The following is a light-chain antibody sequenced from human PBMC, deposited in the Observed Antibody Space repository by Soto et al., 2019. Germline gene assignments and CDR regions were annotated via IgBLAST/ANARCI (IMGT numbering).Light chain of an antibody. CDR1: SGSIASNF. V-gene: IGLV6-57*04. CDR3: QSYDSTSLV. CDR2: EDN. Sequence: NFMLTQPHSVSESPGKTVTISCTRSSGSIASNFVQWYQQRPGSAPTTVIYEDNQRPSGVPDRFSGSIDSSSNSASLTISGLKTEDEADYYCQSYDSTSLVFGGGTNPTVL. J-gene: IGLJ3*02.